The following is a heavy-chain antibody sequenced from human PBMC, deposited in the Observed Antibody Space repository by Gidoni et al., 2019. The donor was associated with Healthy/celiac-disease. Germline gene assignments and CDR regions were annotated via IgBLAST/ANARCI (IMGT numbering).Heavy chain of an antibody. CDR1: GFTFSNAW. CDR3: TTDGHSSSWYGKLYYYGMDV. Sequence: EVQLVESGGGLVKPGGSLRLSCAASGFTFSNAWMSWVRQAPGKGLEWVGRIKSKTDGGTTDYAAPVKGRFTISRDDSKNTLYLQMNSLKTEDTAVYYCTTDGHSSSWYGKLYYYGMDVWGQGTTVTVSS. D-gene: IGHD6-13*01. CDR2: IKSKTDGGTT. J-gene: IGHJ6*02. V-gene: IGHV3-15*01.